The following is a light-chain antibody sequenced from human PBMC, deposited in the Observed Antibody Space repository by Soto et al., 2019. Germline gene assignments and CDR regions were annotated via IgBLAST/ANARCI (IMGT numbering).Light chain of an antibody. CDR3: QQYGGSLP. V-gene: IGKV3-20*01. J-gene: IGKJ4*01. Sequence: ESVLLGARGTLTLSTGESATLSCRASQSVRHDYLAWYQQKPGRAPRLVIYGASNRASGVPDRFSGSGSGTDFTLTISRLEPEDFAVYYCQQYGGSLPFGGGTKVDIK. CDR1: QSVRHDY. CDR2: GAS.